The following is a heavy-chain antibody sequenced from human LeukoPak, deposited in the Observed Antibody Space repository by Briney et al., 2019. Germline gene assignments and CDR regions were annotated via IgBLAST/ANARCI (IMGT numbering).Heavy chain of an antibody. CDR2: INPDGGDT. CDR1: GYTLAAYY. D-gene: IGHD6-25*01. CDR3: ARGVAAAGKSSTFDY. J-gene: IGHJ4*02. Sequence: ASVKVSCKASGYTLAAYYMHWLRQAPGQRPEWLGWINPDGGDTNYAQKFQGRVTMTRDTSITTVSLELSRLTSDDTAVYYRARGVAAAGKSSTFDYWGQGTLVTVSS. V-gene: IGHV1-2*02.